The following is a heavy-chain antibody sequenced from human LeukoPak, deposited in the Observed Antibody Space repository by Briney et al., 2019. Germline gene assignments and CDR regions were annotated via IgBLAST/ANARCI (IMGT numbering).Heavy chain of an antibody. V-gene: IGHV1-18*01. CDR2: ISAYNDNT. D-gene: IGHD6-13*01. CDR3: ARIYRSSWYVLDY. CDR1: GYTFTSYG. J-gene: IGHJ4*02. Sequence: AASVKVSCKASGYTFTSYGISWVRQAPGQGLEGMGWISAYNDNTNYAQKLQARVTMTTYTPTSPAYMELRSLRSDDTAVYYCARIYRSSWYVLDYWGQGTLVTVSS.